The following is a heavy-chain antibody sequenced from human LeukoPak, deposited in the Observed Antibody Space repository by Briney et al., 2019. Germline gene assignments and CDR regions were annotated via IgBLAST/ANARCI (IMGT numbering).Heavy chain of an antibody. CDR2: INEDGSQT. CDR1: GFMFSGYW. Sequence: GGSLRLSCAASGFMFSGYWMSWVRQAPGKGLEWVANINEDGSQTYFVDSLKGRFTISRDNAKNSLYLHMNSVRAEDTAVYFCARGPMTVITLWGQGTKVTVSS. CDR3: ARGPMTVITL. J-gene: IGHJ4*02. V-gene: IGHV3-7*01. D-gene: IGHD2/OR15-2a*01.